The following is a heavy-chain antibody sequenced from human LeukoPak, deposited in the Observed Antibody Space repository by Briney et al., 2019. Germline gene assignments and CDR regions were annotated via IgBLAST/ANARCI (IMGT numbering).Heavy chain of an antibody. CDR2: IARDGTA. V-gene: IGHV4-38-2*02. CDR3: AKVHSGSYIGYFDL. Sequence: SQTLSLTCTVFNYSIRGGFFWGWIRQSPGSGLEWIGIIARDGTAYSNPSLKSRLTISVDTSKNQVSLRLTSVTAADTATYYCAKVHSGSYIGYFDLWGRGTVVSVSS. CDR1: NYSIRGGFF. J-gene: IGHJ2*01. D-gene: IGHD1-26*01.